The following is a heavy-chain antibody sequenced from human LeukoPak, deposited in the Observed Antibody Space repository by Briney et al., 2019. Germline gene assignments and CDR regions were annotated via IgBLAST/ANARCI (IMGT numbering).Heavy chain of an antibody. D-gene: IGHD6-19*01. CDR1: GYTFTGYH. J-gene: IGHJ4*02. CDR2: IKPNSGGT. V-gene: IGHV1-2*02. Sequence: ASVKVSCKASGYTFTGYHMHWVRQAPGQGLEWMGWIKPNSGGTKYAQNFQDRVTMTRDTSISTAHMELSRLRSDDTAVYYCARDRGIAVAGTGGDWGQGTLVTVSS. CDR3: ARDRGIAVAGTGGD.